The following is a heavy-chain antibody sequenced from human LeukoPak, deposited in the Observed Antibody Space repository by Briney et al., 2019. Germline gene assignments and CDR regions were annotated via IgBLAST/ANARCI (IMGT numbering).Heavy chain of an antibody. V-gene: IGHV3-48*04. D-gene: IGHD1-26*01. CDR3: ARDLWAVPFDY. Sequence: GGSLRLSCAASGFTFSSYSMNWVRQAPGKGLEWVSYISSSSSTIYYADSVKGRFTISRDNAKNSLYLQMNSLRAEDTAVYYCARDLWAVPFDYWGQGTLVTVSS. CDR1: GFTFSSYS. J-gene: IGHJ4*02. CDR2: ISSSSSTI.